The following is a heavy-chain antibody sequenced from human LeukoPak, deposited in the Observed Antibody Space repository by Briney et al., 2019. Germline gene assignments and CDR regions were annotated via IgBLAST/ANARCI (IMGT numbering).Heavy chain of an antibody. CDR1: GFTFSSYG. CDR2: ISYDGSNK. D-gene: IGHD3-22*01. J-gene: IGHJ4*02. CDR3: AKWSYVAPYDSSGNLDY. Sequence: GRSLRLSCAASGFTFSSYGMHWVRQAPGKGLEWVAVISYDGSNKYYADSVKGRFTISRDNSKNTLYLQMNSLRAEDTAVYYCAKWSYVAPYDSSGNLDYWGQGTLVTVSS. V-gene: IGHV3-30*18.